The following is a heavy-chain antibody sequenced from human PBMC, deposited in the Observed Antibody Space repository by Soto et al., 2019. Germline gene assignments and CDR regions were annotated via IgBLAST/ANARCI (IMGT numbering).Heavy chain of an antibody. CDR1: GFTFSSYA. CDR2: ISGSGGST. Sequence: PGGSLRLSCAASGFTFSSYAMSWVRQAPGKGLEWVSAISGSGGSTYYADSVKGRFTISRDNSKNTLYLQMNSLRAEDTAVYYCAKIPREKEALMAYVSFWGQGTLVTVSS. V-gene: IGHV3-23*01. J-gene: IGHJ4*02. D-gene: IGHD2-8*01. CDR3: AKIPREKEALMAYVSF.